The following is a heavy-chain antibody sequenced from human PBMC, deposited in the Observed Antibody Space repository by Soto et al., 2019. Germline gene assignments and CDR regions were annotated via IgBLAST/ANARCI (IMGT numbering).Heavy chain of an antibody. Sequence: PSETLSLTCTVSGGSISSYYWSWIRQPPGKGLEWIGYIYYSGSTNYNPSLKSRVTISVDTSKNQFSLKLCSVAAADTAVYYCARVESSGYYYYFDYWGQGTLVTVSS. V-gene: IGHV4-59*01. J-gene: IGHJ4*02. D-gene: IGHD3-22*01. CDR2: IYYSGST. CDR3: ARVESSGYYYYFDY. CDR1: GGSISSYY.